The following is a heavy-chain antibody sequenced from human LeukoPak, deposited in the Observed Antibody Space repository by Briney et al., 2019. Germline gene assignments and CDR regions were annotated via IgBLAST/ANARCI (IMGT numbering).Heavy chain of an antibody. J-gene: IGHJ4*02. Sequence: GGSLRLSCAASGFTFSSYAMHWVRQAPGKGLEWVAVISYDGSNKYYAGSVKGRFTISRDNSKNTLYLQMNSLRAEDTAVYYCAREALSGSYLPALFDYWGQGTLVTVSS. CDR3: AREALSGSYLPALFDY. CDR1: GFTFSSYA. D-gene: IGHD1-26*01. V-gene: IGHV3-30-3*01. CDR2: ISYDGSNK.